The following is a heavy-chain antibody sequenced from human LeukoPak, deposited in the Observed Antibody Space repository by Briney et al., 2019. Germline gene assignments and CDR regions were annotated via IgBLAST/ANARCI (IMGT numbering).Heavy chain of an antibody. Sequence: GGSLRLSCAASGFTFSSYSMNWVRQAPGKGLEWVSSISSSSSYIYYADSVKGRFTISRDNAKNSLYLQMNRLRAEDTAVYYCARDSRSLAALYYFDYWGQGTLVTVSS. J-gene: IGHJ4*02. V-gene: IGHV3-21*01. CDR2: ISSSSSYI. CDR3: ARDSRSLAALYYFDY. D-gene: IGHD3-16*02. CDR1: GFTFSSYS.